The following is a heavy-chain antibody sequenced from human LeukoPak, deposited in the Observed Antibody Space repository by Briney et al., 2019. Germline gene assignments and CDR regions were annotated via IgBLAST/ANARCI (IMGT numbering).Heavy chain of an antibody. D-gene: IGHD1-26*01. V-gene: IGHV3-30*18. CDR1: GFTFSSYA. CDR3: AKDFRVGAIDFDY. CDR2: ISYDGSNK. Sequence: GGSLRLSCAASGFTFSSYAMSWVRQAPGKGLEWVAVISYDGSNKYYADSVKGRFTISRDNSKNTLYLQMNSLRAEDTAVYYCAKDFRVGAIDFDYWGQGTLVTVSS. J-gene: IGHJ4*02.